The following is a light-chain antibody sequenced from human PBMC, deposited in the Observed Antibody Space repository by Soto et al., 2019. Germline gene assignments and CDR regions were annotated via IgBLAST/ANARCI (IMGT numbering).Light chain of an antibody. J-gene: IGKJ1*01. CDR1: QSVSNN. CDR2: GAS. Sequence: EIVLTQSPGTLSLSPGERATLSCRASQSVSNNYLAWYQQKPGQAPRLLIYGASSRATGIPDRFSGSGSGTEFTLTISSLQSEDFAVYYCQQYNNWPPWTFGQGTKVDI. V-gene: IGKV3D-15*01. CDR3: QQYNNWPPWT.